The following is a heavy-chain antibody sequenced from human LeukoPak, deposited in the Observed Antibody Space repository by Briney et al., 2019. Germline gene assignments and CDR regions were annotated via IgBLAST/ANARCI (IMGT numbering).Heavy chain of an antibody. V-gene: IGHV4-59*08. J-gene: IGHJ5*02. CDR3: ARHPSMVRGTNWFDP. CDR2: IYYSGST. D-gene: IGHD3-10*01. CDR1: GGSISSYY. Sequence: PSETLSLTCTVSGGSISSYYWSWIRQPPGKGLEWIGYIYYSGSTNYNPSLKGRVTISVDTSKNQFSLKLSSVTAADTAVYYCARHPSMVRGTNWFDPWGQGTLVTVSS.